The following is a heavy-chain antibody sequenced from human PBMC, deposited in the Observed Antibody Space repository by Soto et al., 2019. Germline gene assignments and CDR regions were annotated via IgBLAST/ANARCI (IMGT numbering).Heavy chain of an antibody. CDR2: IRSKANSYAT. CDR3: TRGSSAAGYYYYYMDV. Sequence: GGSLRLSCAASGFTFSGSAMHWVRQASGKGLEWVGRIRSKANSYATAYAASVKGRFTISRDDSKNTSYLQMNSLKTEDMAVYYCTRGSSAAGYYYYYMDVWGKGTTVTVSS. J-gene: IGHJ6*03. CDR1: GFTFSGSA. V-gene: IGHV3-73*01. D-gene: IGHD6-25*01.